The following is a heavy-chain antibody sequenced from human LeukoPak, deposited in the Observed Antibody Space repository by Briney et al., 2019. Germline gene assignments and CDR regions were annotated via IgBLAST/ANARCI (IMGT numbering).Heavy chain of an antibody. CDR3: AREYVTVTTSGGEDYYFDY. Sequence: GGSLRLSCAASGFTFSRYAIHWVRQAPGKGLEWVAVISYDGSNKYYADSVKGRFTISRDNSKNTLYLQMNSLRAEDTAVYYCAREYVTVTTSGGEDYYFDYWGQGTLVTVSS. J-gene: IGHJ4*02. V-gene: IGHV3-30*01. D-gene: IGHD4-17*01. CDR2: ISYDGSNK. CDR1: GFTFSRYA.